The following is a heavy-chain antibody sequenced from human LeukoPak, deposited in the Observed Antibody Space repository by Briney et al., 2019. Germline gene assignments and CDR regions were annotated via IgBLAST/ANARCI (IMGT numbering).Heavy chain of an antibody. V-gene: IGHV3-64*01. CDR3: SRGLDRGYAYGPLE. CDR1: GFTFSRHA. CDR2: ISDNGGST. J-gene: IGHJ4*02. D-gene: IGHD5-18*01. Sequence: PGGSLRLSCAASGFTFSRHAMHWVRQASGKGLEYISSISDNGGSTFYANSVKGRFTISRDNSNNMLYLQMGSLRIEDMAVYYCSRGLDRGYAYGPLEWGQGDLVTVSP.